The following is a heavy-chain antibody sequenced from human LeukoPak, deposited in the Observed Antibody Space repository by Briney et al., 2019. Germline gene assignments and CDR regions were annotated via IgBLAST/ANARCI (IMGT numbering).Heavy chain of an antibody. CDR3: AKDGFGELLGGYFDY. V-gene: IGHV3-23*01. CDR2: ISGGGSTT. D-gene: IGHD3-10*01. J-gene: IGHJ4*02. Sequence: GGSLRLSCAASGFPLRNYAMTWVRQAPGKGLEWVSGISGGGSTTYYADSVKGRFTISRDNSKNTLYLQMNSLRAEDTAAYYCAKDGFGELLGGYFDYWGQGTLVTVSS. CDR1: GFPLRNYA.